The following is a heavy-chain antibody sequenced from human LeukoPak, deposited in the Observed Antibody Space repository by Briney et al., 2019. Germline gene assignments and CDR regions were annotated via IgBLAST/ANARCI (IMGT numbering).Heavy chain of an antibody. CDR3: ATEGYTYGYHAVDN. V-gene: IGHV3-15*01. J-gene: IGHJ3*02. D-gene: IGHD5-18*01. CDR2: MKRRIEGGTT. CDR1: GFTFTDAW. Sequence: PGGSLRVSCAASGFTFTDAWMTWVRQAPGKGLEWVAHMKRRIEGGTTVSAAPVRGRFTISGDESENTVYLHMTSLKSEDTAVYYCATEGYTYGYHAVDNWGRGTVVTVSS.